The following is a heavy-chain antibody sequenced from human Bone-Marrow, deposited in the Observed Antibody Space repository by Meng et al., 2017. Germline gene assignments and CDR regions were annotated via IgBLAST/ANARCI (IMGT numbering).Heavy chain of an antibody. CDR3: ARVGQTSYYYASGSYYIDY. CDR1: GGSISSYY. CDR2: ISYSAST. D-gene: IGHD3-10*01. V-gene: IGHV4-59*01. J-gene: IGHJ4*02. Sequence: GSLRLSCTVSGGSISSYYWSWIRQPPGKALEWIGYISYSASTNYNPSLKSRVTMSIDTSKNQFSLKLNSVTAADTAVYYCARVGQTSYYYASGSYYIDYWGQGTLVTVSS.